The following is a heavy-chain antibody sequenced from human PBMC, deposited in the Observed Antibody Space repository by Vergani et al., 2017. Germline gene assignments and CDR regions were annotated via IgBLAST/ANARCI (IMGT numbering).Heavy chain of an antibody. CDR3: ARSLFSYYDSSGTSGMDV. D-gene: IGHD3-22*01. J-gene: IGHJ6*02. CDR1: GFTFSSYS. Sequence: EVQLVESGGGLVKPGGSLRLSCAASGFTFSSYSMNWVRQAPGKGLEWVSSISSSSSYIYYADSVKGRFTISRDNAKNSLYLQMNSLRAEDTAVYYCARSLFSYYDSSGTSGMDVWGQGTTVTVSS. V-gene: IGHV3-21*01. CDR2: ISSSSSYI.